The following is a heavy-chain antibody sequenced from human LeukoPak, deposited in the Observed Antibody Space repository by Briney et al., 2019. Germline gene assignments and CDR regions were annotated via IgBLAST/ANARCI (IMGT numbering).Heavy chain of an antibody. CDR2: IIPIFGTA. D-gene: IGHD1-14*01. V-gene: IGHV1-69*13. CDR3: ARGEPTRGDYYYYYMDV. Sequence: GASVKVSCKASGGTFSSYAISWVRQAPGQGLEWMGGIIPIFGTANYAQKFQGRVTITADESTSTAYMELSSLRSEDTAVYYCARGEPTRGDYYYYYMDVWGKGTTVTISS. J-gene: IGHJ6*03. CDR1: GGTFSSYA.